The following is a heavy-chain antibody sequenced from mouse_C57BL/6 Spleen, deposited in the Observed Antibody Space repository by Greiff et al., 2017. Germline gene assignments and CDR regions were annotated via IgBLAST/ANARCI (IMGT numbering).Heavy chain of an antibody. J-gene: IGHJ2*01. CDR1: GYTFTSYW. Sequence: QVQLQQPGAELVKPGASVKLSCQASGYTFTSYWLHWVKQRPGQGLEWIGMIHPNSGSTNYTEKFKSKAPLTVDKSSSTAYLQLSSLTSEDSAVYYCARSGFITTGLDFDYWGQGTTLTVSS. D-gene: IGHD1-2*01. CDR2: IHPNSGST. V-gene: IGHV1-64*01. CDR3: ARSGFITTGLDFDY.